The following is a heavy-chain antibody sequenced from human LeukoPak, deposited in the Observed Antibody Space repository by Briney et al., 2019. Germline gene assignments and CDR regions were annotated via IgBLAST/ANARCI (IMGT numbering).Heavy chain of an antibody. D-gene: IGHD4-11*01. Sequence: SETLSLPCTVSGGSISSYYWSWIRQPPGKGLEWIGYIYYSGSTNYNPSLKSRVTISVDTSKNQFSLKLSSVTAADTAVYYCARETTEGIDYWGQGTLVTVSS. V-gene: IGHV4-59*01. CDR1: GGSISSYY. J-gene: IGHJ4*02. CDR3: ARETTEGIDY. CDR2: IYYSGST.